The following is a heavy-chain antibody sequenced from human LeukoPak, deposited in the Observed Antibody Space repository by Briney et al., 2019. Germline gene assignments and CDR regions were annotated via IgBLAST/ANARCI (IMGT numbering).Heavy chain of an antibody. CDR2: IYYSGDS. Sequence: SETLSLTCTVSGGSISGFYWSWIRQPPGKGLEWIGYIYYSGDSNYNPSLKSRVTMSLDTSKNQLSLRLSSVTAADTAVYYCARDRGARSAPFDYWGQGTLVTVSS. J-gene: IGHJ4*02. D-gene: IGHD1-26*01. CDR1: GGSISGFY. CDR3: ARDRGARSAPFDY. V-gene: IGHV4-59*12.